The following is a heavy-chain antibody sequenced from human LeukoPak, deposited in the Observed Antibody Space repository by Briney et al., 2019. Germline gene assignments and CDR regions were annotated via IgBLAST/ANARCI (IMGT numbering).Heavy chain of an antibody. CDR3: AELGITMIGGV. V-gene: IGHV6-1*01. D-gene: IGHD3-10*02. J-gene: IGHJ6*04. CDR1: GDSFSSNCVA. CDR2: TYYRSKWYN. Sequence: SQTLSLTCAISGDSFSSNCVAWKWITQSPSRGLESLVRTYYRSKWYNEYAVSGKSRITINPDTSKNQVSLQLNSVDPDDSAVYYCAELGITMIGGVWGKGTTVSISS.